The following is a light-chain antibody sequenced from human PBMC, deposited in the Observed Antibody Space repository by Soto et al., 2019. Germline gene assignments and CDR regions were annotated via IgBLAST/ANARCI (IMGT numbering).Light chain of an antibody. V-gene: IGLV2-8*01. Sequence: QSALTQPPSASGSPGQSVTISCTGTSSDVGGYNYVSWYQQHPGKAPKLMIYEVSKRPSGVPDRFSGSKSGNTASLTVSGLQAEDEADYYCSSYAGSNFWAFGGGTKLTVL. J-gene: IGLJ3*02. CDR1: SSDVGGYNY. CDR3: SSYAGSNFWA. CDR2: EVS.